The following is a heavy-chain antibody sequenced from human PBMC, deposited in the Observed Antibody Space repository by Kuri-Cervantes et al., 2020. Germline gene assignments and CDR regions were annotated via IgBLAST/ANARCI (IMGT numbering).Heavy chain of an antibody. CDR3: ARDRYQLLLTPKGAWFDP. CDR2: IWYDGSNK. Sequence: GGSLRLSCAASGFPFSSYGMHWVRQAPGKGLEWVAVIWYDGSNKYYADSVKGRFTISRDNSKNTLYLQMNSLRAEDTAVYYCARDRYQLLLTPKGAWFDPWGQGTLVTVSS. V-gene: IGHV3-33*08. CDR1: GFPFSSYG. D-gene: IGHD2-2*01. J-gene: IGHJ5*02.